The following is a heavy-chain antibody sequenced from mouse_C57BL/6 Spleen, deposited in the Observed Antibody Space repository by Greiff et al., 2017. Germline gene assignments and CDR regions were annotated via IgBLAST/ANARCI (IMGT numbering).Heavy chain of an antibody. CDR2: ISYDGSN. CDR1: GYSITSGYY. CDR3: ARGDYGNYEAWFAY. Sequence: EVQLVESGPGLVKPSQSLSLTCSVTGYSITSGYYWNWIRQFPGNKLEWMGYISYDGSNNYNPSLKNRISITRDTSKNQFFLKLNSVTTEDTATYYCARGDYGNYEAWFAYWGQGTLVTVSA. J-gene: IGHJ3*01. D-gene: IGHD2-1*01. V-gene: IGHV3-6*01.